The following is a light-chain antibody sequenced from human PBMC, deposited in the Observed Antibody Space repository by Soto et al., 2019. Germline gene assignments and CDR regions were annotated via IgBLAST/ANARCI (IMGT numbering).Light chain of an antibody. CDR3: QQYNSYSIT. Sequence: DTQMTQSPSTLSASVGDRVTITCRASQSISSWLAWYQQKPGKAPKLLIYKASNLESGVPSRFSGSGSGTEYTLTISSLQPDDFATYYCQQYNSYSITFGQGTRLEIK. CDR1: QSISSW. J-gene: IGKJ5*01. V-gene: IGKV1-5*03. CDR2: KAS.